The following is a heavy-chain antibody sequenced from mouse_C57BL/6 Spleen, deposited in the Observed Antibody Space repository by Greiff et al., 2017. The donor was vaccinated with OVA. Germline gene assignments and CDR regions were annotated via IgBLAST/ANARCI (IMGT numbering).Heavy chain of an antibody. CDR3: AREDSSGPDYFDY. V-gene: IGHV1-82*01. CDR1: GYAFSSSW. J-gene: IGHJ2*01. Sequence: QVQLQQSGPELVKPGASVKISCKASGYAFSSSWMNWVKQRPGKGLEWIGRIYPGDGDNNSNGKFKGKATLTAATSYSTAYMQLSILTSEDSAVYCGAREDSSGPDYFDYWGPGTTLTVSS. D-gene: IGHD3-2*02. CDR2: IYPGDGDN.